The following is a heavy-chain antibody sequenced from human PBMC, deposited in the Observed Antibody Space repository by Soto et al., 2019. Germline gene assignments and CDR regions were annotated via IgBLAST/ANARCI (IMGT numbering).Heavy chain of an antibody. Sequence: SVKVSCKASGGTFSSYAISWVRQAPGQGLEWMGGIIPIFGSANYAQKFQGRVTITADESTSTAYMELSSLRSEDTAVYYCARDYSSSSARGYYYYGMDVWGQGTTVTVSS. CDR2: IIPIFGSA. CDR3: ARDYSSSSARGYYYYGMDV. D-gene: IGHD6-6*01. CDR1: GGTFSSYA. V-gene: IGHV1-69*13. J-gene: IGHJ6*02.